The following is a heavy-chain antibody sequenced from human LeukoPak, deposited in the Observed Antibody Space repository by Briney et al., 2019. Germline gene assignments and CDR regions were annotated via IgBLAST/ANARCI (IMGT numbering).Heavy chain of an antibody. V-gene: IGHV4-61*02. CDR3: ARDRPSNWNYVWWFDP. Sequence: PSETLSLTCTVSGGSISSGSYYWSWIRQPAGKGLEWIGRIYTSGSTNYNPSLKSRVTISVDTSKNQFSLKLSSVTAADTAVYYCARDRPSNWNYVWWFDPWGQGTLVTVSS. CDR2: IYTSGST. D-gene: IGHD1-7*01. CDR1: GGSISSGSYY. J-gene: IGHJ5*02.